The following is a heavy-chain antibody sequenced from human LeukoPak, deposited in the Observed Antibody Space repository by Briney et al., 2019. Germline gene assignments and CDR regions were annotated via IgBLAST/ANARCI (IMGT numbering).Heavy chain of an antibody. Sequence: PGGSLRLSCAASGFTFSTYGMHWVRQAPGKGLQWVAVIAYDGSNKNYGDSVKGRFTISRDNSKNTVYLQMNSLRAEDTALYYCARVHHNTAMVDIDYWGQGTLVTVSS. V-gene: IGHV3-33*01. CDR3: ARVHHNTAMVDIDY. D-gene: IGHD5-18*01. CDR1: GFTFSTYG. CDR2: IAYDGSNK. J-gene: IGHJ4*02.